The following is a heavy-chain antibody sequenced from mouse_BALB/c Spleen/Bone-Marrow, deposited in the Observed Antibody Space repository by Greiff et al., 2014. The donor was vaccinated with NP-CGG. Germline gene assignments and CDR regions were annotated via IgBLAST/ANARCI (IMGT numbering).Heavy chain of an antibody. J-gene: IGHJ4*01. V-gene: IGHV1S81*02. CDR1: GYTFTSYY. CDR3: TRSRRAMDH. Sequence: QVQLQQSGAELVKPGASVKLSCKASGYTFTSYYMCWVKQRPGQGLEWIGEINPSNGGTNFNEKFKSKATLTVDKSSSTAYMSLSSLTSEDSAVYYCTRSRRAMDHWGQGTSGTVSS. CDR2: INPSNGGT. D-gene: IGHD2-12*01.